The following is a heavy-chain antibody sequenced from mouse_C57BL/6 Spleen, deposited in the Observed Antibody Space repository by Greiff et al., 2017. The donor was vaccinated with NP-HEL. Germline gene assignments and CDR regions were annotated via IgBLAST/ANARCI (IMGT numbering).Heavy chain of an antibody. V-gene: IGHV7-3*01. Sequence: EVHLVESGGGLVQPGGSLSLSCAASGFTFTDYYMSWVRQPPGKALEWLGFIRNKANGYTTEYSASVKGRFTISRDNSQSILYLQMNALRAEDSATYYGARRSYDYYAMDYWGQGTSVTVSS. J-gene: IGHJ4*01. CDR1: GFTFTDYY. CDR3: ARRSYDYYAMDY. D-gene: IGHD1-1*01. CDR2: IRNKANGYTT.